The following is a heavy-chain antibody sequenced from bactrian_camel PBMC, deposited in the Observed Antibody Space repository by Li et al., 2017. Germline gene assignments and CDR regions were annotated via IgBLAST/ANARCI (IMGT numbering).Heavy chain of an antibody. CDR2: IGTFGGIT. CDR1: GYSYTDYC. Sequence: HVQLVESGGGSVQAGGSLRLSCAASGYSYTDYCMAWLRKPPEKEREGIAAIGTFGGITHYADSVKGRFTISQDKVKKIVYLQMNSLKPEDTSMYYCAAASQCPSQYGGRWFGPLADVIYDYWGQGTQVTVS. V-gene: IGHV3S1*01. D-gene: IGHD6*01. J-gene: IGHJ4*01. CDR3: AAASQCPSQYGGRWFGPLADVIYDY.